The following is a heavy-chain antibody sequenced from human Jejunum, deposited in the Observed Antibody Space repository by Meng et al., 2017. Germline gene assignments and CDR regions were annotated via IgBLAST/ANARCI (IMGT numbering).Heavy chain of an antibody. CDR3: ARGNEYSNYGADF. V-gene: IGHV4-34*01. CDR1: GGSISDYY. D-gene: IGHD4-11*01. CDR2: INDNGST. Sequence: QVKLQLWGAGLLKPSETLSITCAVYGGSISDYYWTWIRQPPGKGLEWIGEINDNGSTNYNPSLKSRVTISVDTSKSQFYLRVSSVTAADTAVYYCARGNEYSNYGADFWGQGTLVTVSS. J-gene: IGHJ4*02.